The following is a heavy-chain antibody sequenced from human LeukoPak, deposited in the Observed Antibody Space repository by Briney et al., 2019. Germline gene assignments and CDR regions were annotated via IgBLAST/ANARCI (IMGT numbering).Heavy chain of an antibody. V-gene: IGHV3-48*03. CDR2: ISSSGSTI. CDR1: GFPFPFYA. Sequence: GGSLRLSCAASGFPFPFYAMTWVRQAPGKGLEWVSYISSSGSTIYYADSVKGRFTISRDNAKNSLYLQMNSPRAEDTAVYYCARDMSYYGSFDYWRQGTLVTVSS. CDR3: ARDMSYYGSFDY. D-gene: IGHD3-10*01. J-gene: IGHJ4*02.